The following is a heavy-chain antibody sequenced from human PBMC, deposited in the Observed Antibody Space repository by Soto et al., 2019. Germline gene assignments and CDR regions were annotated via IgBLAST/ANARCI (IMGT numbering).Heavy chain of an antibody. CDR3: SKTSEAFDP. J-gene: IGHJ5*02. CDR2: MSGSGTTI. V-gene: IGHV3-23*01. CDR1: GFTFSSYA. Sequence: GSLRLSCAVSGFTFSSYAMSWVRQAPGKGLEWISTMSGSGTTIYYADSVKGRFTISRDNSKNTLYLQMNSLIAEDTAVYYCSKTSEAFDPWGQGTRVTVSS.